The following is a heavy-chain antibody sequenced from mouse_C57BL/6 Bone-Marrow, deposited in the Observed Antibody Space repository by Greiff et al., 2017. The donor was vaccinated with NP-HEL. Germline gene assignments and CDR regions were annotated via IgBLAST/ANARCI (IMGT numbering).Heavy chain of an antibody. Sequence: VQLQQSGAELARPGASVKLSCKASGYTFTSYGISWVKQRTGQGLEWIGEIYPRSGNTYYNEKFKGKATLTADKSSSAAYMELRSLTSEDSAVYFCAREMVTRYFDVWGTGTTVTVSS. CDR2: IYPRSGNT. CDR1: GYTFTSYG. D-gene: IGHD2-3*01. V-gene: IGHV1-81*01. CDR3: AREMVTRYFDV. J-gene: IGHJ1*03.